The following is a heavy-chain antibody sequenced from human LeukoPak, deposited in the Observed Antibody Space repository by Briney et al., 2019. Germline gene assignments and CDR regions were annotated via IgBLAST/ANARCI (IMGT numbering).Heavy chain of an antibody. D-gene: IGHD6-6*01. CDR1: GYTFTSYY. J-gene: IGHJ6*02. V-gene: IGHV1-46*01. Sequence: ASVKVSCKASGYTFTSYYTHWVRQAPGQGLEWMGIINPSGGSTSYAQKFQGRVTMTRDTSTSTVYMELSSLRSEDTAVYYCARDWGSSKGDYYYGMDVWGQGTTVTVSS. CDR3: ARDWGSSKGDYYYGMDV. CDR2: INPSGGST.